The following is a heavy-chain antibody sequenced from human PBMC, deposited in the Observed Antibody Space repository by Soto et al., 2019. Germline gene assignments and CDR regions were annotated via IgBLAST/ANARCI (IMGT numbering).Heavy chain of an antibody. Sequence: SETPSLTCTVSGGSISSYYWSWIRQPAGKGLEWIGRIYTSGSTNYNPSLKSRVTMSVDTSKNQFSRKLSSVTAADTAVYYCARGPDGITIFGENWYFDLWGRGTLVTVSS. CDR2: IYTSGST. CDR1: GGSISSYY. CDR3: ARGPDGITIFGENWYFDL. D-gene: IGHD3-3*01. V-gene: IGHV4-4*07. J-gene: IGHJ2*01.